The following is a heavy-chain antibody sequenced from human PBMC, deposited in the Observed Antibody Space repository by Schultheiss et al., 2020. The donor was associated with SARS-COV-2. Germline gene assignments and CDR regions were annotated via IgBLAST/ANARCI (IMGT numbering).Heavy chain of an antibody. D-gene: IGHD3-16*02. CDR1: GGSISSSNW. CDR3: ARSRKGMYRLSSREDNWFDP. V-gene: IGHV4-4*02. CDR2: IYTSGST. J-gene: IGHJ5*02. Sequence: SETLSLTCAVSGGSISSSNWWSWVRQPPGKGLEWIGRIYTSGSTNYKPSLKSRVTISVDTSKNQFSLKLSSVTAADTAVYYCARSRKGMYRLSSREDNWFDPWGQGTLVTVSS.